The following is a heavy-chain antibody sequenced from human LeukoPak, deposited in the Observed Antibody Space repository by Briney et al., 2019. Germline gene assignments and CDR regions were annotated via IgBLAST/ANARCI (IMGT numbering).Heavy chain of an antibody. D-gene: IGHD3-10*01. J-gene: IGHJ5*02. CDR3: ARKSGSGSYYRLFDP. V-gene: IGHV4-34*01. CDR2: INHSGST. Sequence: SETLSLTCAVYGGSFSGYYWSWIRQPPGKGLEWSGEINHSGSTNYNPSLKSRVTISVDTSKNQFSLKLSSVTAADTAVYYCARKSGSGSYYRLFDPWGQGTLVTVSS. CDR1: GGSFSGYY.